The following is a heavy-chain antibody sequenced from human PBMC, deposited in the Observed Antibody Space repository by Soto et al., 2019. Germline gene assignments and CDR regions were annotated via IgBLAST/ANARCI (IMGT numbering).Heavy chain of an antibody. CDR3: XXXXVXXXXGRDV. V-gene: IGHV1-18*01. J-gene: IGHJ6*02. CDR1: GYTFTSYG. CDR2: INGYTGNT. Sequence: QVQLVQSGAEVKKPGASVKVSCKASGYTFTSYGLSWVRQAPGXXLEWMGWINGYTGNTNYAQKFQGRVTMTTDTXXXXXXXXXXXXXXXXXXXXXXXXXXVXXXXGRDVWGQGTTVTVSS.